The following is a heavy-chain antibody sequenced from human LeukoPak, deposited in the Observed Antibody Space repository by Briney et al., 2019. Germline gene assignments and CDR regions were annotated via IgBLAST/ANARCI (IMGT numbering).Heavy chain of an antibody. CDR2: INAGNGNT. CDR1: GYTFTSYA. Sequence: GASVKVSCKASGYTFTSYAMHWVRQAPGQRLEWMGWINAGNGNTKYSQKFQGRVTITADESTSTAYMELSSLRSEDTAVYYCARGYDYSNYCPGYWGQGTLVTVSS. J-gene: IGHJ4*02. CDR3: ARGYDYSNYCPGY. D-gene: IGHD4-11*01. V-gene: IGHV1-3*01.